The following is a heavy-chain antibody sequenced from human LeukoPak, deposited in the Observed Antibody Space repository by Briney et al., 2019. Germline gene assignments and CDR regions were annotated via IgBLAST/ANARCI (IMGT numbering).Heavy chain of an antibody. CDR3: ARDMVRGVMGPGDFDY. J-gene: IGHJ4*02. V-gene: IGHV1-46*01. D-gene: IGHD3-10*01. CDR2: INPSVGST. CDR1: GYTFTSYY. Sequence: GASVKVSCKASGYTFTSYYMHWVRQAPGQGLEWMGIINPSVGSTSYAQKFQGRVTMTKDMSTSTVYMELSSLRSEGTAVYYCARDMVRGVMGPGDFDYWGQGNLVTVSS.